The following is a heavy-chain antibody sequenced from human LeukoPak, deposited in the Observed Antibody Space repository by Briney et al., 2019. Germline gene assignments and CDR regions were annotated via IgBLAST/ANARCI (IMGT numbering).Heavy chain of an antibody. J-gene: IGHJ4*02. V-gene: IGHV1-8*03. Sequence: GASETLSFTASVYSFSRYDINWGRQASEPPLEWMGWINLNSGNTGYAQKFQGRVTITRDTSIRTAYMEVSSLRSEDTAVYYCARVDGSPDYWGQGTLLTVSS. D-gene: IGHD2-15*01. CDR2: INLNSGNT. CDR3: ARVDGSPDY. CDR1: VYSFSRYD.